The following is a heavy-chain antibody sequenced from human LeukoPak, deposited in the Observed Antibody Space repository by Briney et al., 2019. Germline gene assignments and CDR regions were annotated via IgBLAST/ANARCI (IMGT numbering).Heavy chain of an antibody. J-gene: IGHJ4*02. V-gene: IGHV3-NL1*01. CDR2: IYTGETT. D-gene: IGHD6-19*01. CDR3: AKVGAVAAVEN. CDR1: GFTFSSYA. Sequence: GGSLRLSCAASGFTFSSYAMHWVRQAPGKGLEWVSVIYTGETTYYADSVKGRFTISRDNSKNTLYLQMDGLRVEDTAVYYCAKVGAVAAVENWGQGTLVTVSS.